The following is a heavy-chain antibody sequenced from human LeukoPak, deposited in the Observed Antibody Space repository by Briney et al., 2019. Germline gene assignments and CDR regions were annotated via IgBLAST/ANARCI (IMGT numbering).Heavy chain of an antibody. Sequence: GGSLRLSCEASGFTFSDYYLSWIRQAPGKGLEWISYISGSSSHTNYAASVKGRFTISRDHAKKSVYLQMDSLRAEDTAVYYCARDQIGSWWGQGTLVFVSS. CDR1: GFTFSDYY. CDR3: ARDQIGSW. CDR2: ISGSSSHT. D-gene: IGHD6-13*01. V-gene: IGHV3-11*06. J-gene: IGHJ4*02.